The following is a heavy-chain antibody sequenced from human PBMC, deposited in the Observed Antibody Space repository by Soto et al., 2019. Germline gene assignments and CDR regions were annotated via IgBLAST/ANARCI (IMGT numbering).Heavy chain of an antibody. CDR1: GFTFSSYV. V-gene: IGHV3-23*01. D-gene: IGHD3-10*01. CDR2: ISGSGSNT. CDR3: AHPQFFGSSWYGIDV. Sequence: EVQLLESGGGLVQPGGSLRLSCAASGFTFSSYVMNWVRQAPGKGLEWVSGISGSGSNTYYADPVKGRFTISRDNSNDTLYLQMNSLRAEDTAVYYCAHPQFFGSSWYGIDVWGRGTTVTVSS. J-gene: IGHJ6*02.